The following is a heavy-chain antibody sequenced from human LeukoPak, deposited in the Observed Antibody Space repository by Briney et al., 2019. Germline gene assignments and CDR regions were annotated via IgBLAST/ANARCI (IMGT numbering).Heavy chain of an antibody. V-gene: IGHV1-2*02. J-gene: IGHJ4*02. D-gene: IGHD6-19*01. Sequence: ASVKVSCKASGYTFTGYYMHWVRQAPGQGLEWMGWINPNSGGTNYAQKFQGRVTMTRDTSISTAYMELSRLRSDDTAVYYCARVEAVAGISAPLSYWGQGTLVTVSS. CDR2: INPNSGGT. CDR1: GYTFTGYY. CDR3: ARVEAVAGISAPLSY.